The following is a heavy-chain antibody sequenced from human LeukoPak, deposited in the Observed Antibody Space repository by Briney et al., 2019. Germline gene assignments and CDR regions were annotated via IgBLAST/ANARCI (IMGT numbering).Heavy chain of an antibody. CDR3: AKAAAAPGFDF. CDR1: GFTFTSYS. V-gene: IGHV3-30*04. D-gene: IGHD6-13*01. Sequence: GGSLRLSCAASGFTFTSYSMNWVRQAPGKGLEWVAVISYDGSNKYYADSVKGRFTISRDNSKNTLYLQMNSLRAEDTALYYCAKAAAAPGFDFWGQGTLVTVSS. J-gene: IGHJ4*02. CDR2: ISYDGSNK.